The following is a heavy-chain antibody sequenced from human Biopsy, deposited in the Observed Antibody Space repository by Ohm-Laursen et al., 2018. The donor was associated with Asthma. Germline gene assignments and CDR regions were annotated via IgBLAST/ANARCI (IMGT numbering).Heavy chain of an antibody. D-gene: IGHD6-6*01. CDR2: ISFDGSTK. CDR1: GLTFRNYG. CDR3: ARAISSSWWAVEY. Sequence: RSLRLSCAASGLTFRNYGMHWVRQAPGKGLEWVALISFDGSTKYFADSVKGRFTISRDNSKNTLYLQMTSLRAEDTAVYYCARAISSSWWAVEYWGQGTLVTVSS. V-gene: IGHV3-30*03. J-gene: IGHJ4*02.